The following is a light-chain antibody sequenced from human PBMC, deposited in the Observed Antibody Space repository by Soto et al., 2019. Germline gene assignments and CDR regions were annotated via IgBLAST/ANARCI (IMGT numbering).Light chain of an antibody. V-gene: IGKV1-33*01. CDR3: QQYDNLPLT. Sequence: DIQMNQSPSSLAAAVGDRVTITFQASQDISNYLNWYQQKPGKAPKLLIYDASNLETGVPSRFSGSGSGTDFTFTISSLQPEDIATYYCQQYDNLPLTFGGGTKVDIK. CDR2: DAS. CDR1: QDISNY. J-gene: IGKJ4*01.